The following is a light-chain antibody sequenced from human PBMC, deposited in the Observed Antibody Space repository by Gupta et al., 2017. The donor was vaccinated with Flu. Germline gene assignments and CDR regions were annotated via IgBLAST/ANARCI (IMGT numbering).Light chain of an antibody. CDR2: EVS. CDR1: SSDVGGYNY. J-gene: IGLJ3*02. CDR3: SSYTSRSGWV. V-gene: IGLV2-14*01. Sequence: QSALTQPASVSGSPGQSITISCTGTSSDVGGYNYVSWYQHHPGKAPKLMIYEVSNRPSGVSNRFSGSKSGNTASLTISGLQAEDEADYYCSSYTSRSGWVVGGGTKLTVL.